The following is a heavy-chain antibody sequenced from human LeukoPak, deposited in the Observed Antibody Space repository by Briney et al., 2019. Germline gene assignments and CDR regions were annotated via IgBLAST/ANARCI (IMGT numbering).Heavy chain of an antibody. D-gene: IGHD2-8*02. J-gene: IGHJ4*02. CDR3: AKRAEVLGGLYYFHS. CDR1: GFTFSSYA. CDR2: ISGVGGST. V-gene: IGHV3-23*01. Sequence: GGSLRLSCAASGFTFSSYAMSWVRQAPGKGLEWVSDISGVGGSTYYADSVKGRVTISRDNSKNTLYLQMNSLRAEDSALYYCAKRAEVLGGLYYFHSWGQGTLVTLPS.